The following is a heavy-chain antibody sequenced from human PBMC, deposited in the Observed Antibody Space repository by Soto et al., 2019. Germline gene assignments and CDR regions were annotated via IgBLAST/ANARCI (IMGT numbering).Heavy chain of an antibody. Sequence: EXSVKVSCKASGSTFTSYAMHWVRQAPGQXLEWMGWINDXNGNKXYSQKFKGRVXXTRDTYAXXDYMELRSLRSEHTAVYYCARAPDLTRNNWFDPWGQGTLVTVSS. CDR3: ARAPDLTRNNWFDP. CDR1: GSTFTSYA. J-gene: IGHJ5*02. D-gene: IGHD7-27*01. CDR2: INDXNGNK. V-gene: IGHV1-3*01.